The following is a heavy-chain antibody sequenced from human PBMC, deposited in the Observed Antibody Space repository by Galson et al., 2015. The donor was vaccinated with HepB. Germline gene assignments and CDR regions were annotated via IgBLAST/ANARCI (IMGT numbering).Heavy chain of an antibody. Sequence: LRLSCAASGFTVSNYGMHWVRQAPGEGLEWVAVIWHDGSDKYYADSEKGRLSISRDNSENTLFLQVNGPRAADTAVYYCARDASIDYYYGMDVWGQGTTVTVSS. J-gene: IGHJ6*02. CDR2: IWHDGSDK. CDR1: GFTVSNYG. D-gene: IGHD2-15*01. V-gene: IGHV3-33*01. CDR3: ARDASIDYYYGMDV.